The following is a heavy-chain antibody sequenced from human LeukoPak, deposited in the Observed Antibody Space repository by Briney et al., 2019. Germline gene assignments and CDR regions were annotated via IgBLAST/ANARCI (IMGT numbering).Heavy chain of an antibody. Sequence: GGSLRLSCAASGFTFSSSAMSWVRQGPGKGLERVSSISGSGSGHTTYYADSVRGRFTISRDNSRNTVYLQMNSLRAEDTAVYYCAKDDRWLQFCCWGQGTLVTVSA. CDR3: AKDDRWLQFCC. CDR2: ISGSGSGHTT. V-gene: IGHV3-23*01. D-gene: IGHD5-24*01. J-gene: IGHJ4*02. CDR1: GFTFSSSA.